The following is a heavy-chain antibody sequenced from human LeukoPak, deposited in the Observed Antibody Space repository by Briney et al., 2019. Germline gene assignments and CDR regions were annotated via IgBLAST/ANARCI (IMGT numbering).Heavy chain of an antibody. CDR1: GFTFSSYS. Sequence: GGSPRLSCAVSGFTFSSYSMNWVRQAPGKGLEWVSYISSSSSTIYYADSVKGRFTISRDNAKNSLYLHMNSLRDEDTAVYYCARRSATVTHIDYWGQGTLVTVSS. V-gene: IGHV3-48*02. CDR2: ISSSSSTI. J-gene: IGHJ4*02. CDR3: ARRSATVTHIDY. D-gene: IGHD4-17*01.